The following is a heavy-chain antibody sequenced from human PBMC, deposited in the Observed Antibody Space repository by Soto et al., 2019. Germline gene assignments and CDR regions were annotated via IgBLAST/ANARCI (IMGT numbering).Heavy chain of an antibody. CDR2: IYCSGST. D-gene: IGHD3-22*01. Sequence: QVQLHDSGPGLVKPSETLAVTCTVAGGSINSYDWSWIREPPGKGLECSWYIYCSGSTNYNPSLKSRVTLSVDTSKNHFSLMLSFVTAAQPAVYYCARGFVVTCFDSMGTGALV. J-gene: IGHJ4*02. CDR3: ARGFVVTCFDS. CDR1: GGSINSYD. V-gene: IGHV4-59*01.